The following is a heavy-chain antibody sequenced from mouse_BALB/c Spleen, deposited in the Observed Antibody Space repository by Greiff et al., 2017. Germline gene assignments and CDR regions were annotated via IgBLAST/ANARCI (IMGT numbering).Heavy chain of an antibody. Sequence: VQLKESGAELVRPGALVKLSCKASGFNIKDYYMHWVKQRPEQGLEWIGWIDPENGNTIYDPKFQGKASITADTSSNTAYLQLSSLTSEDTAVYYCAREGTTVVAWGQGTTLTVSS. CDR2: IDPENGNT. CDR1: GFNIKDYY. J-gene: IGHJ2*01. D-gene: IGHD1-1*01. CDR3: AREGTTVVA. V-gene: IGHV14-1*02.